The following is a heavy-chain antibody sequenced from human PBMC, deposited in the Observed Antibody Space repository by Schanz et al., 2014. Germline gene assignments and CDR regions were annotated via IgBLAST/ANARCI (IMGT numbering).Heavy chain of an antibody. CDR1: GFTFSKYC. Sequence: EVQLVESGGGLVQPGGSLRLSCGGSGFTFSKYCMSWVRQAPGKGLEWVDNIKQDGSEKYYVDAVKGRFTISRDNAKNSMNLHMKRMREEDTAVDYCGRENYYGSESCEYWGQGNLVNV. D-gene: IGHD3-10*01. CDR2: IKQDGSEK. CDR3: GRENYYGSESCEY. J-gene: IGHJ4*02. V-gene: IGHV3-7*04.